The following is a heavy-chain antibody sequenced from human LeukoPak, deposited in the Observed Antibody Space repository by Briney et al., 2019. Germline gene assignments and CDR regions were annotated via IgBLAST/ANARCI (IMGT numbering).Heavy chain of an antibody. D-gene: IGHD3-10*01. CDR1: GFTFSNAW. Sequence: GGSLRLSCAASGFTFSNAWMSWVRQAPGKGLEWVGRIKSKTDGGTTDYAAPVKGRFTISRDDSKNTLYLQMNSLKTEDTAVYYCDSTMVRGVMADYWGQGTLVTVSS. CDR3: DSTMVRGVMADY. J-gene: IGHJ4*02. V-gene: IGHV3-15*01. CDR2: IKSKTDGGTT.